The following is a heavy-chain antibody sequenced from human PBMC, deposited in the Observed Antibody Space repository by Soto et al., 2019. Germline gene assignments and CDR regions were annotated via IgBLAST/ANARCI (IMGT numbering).Heavy chain of an antibody. Sequence: EVQLLQSGGGLVQPGGSLRLSCAASGFTFSTYAMTWVRQAPGKGLEWVSTISSSGGKTYYADSVKGRVTISRDNSRNTRYLQVDGPRADDTAAYYCAKVIVSFSYYYYGLDVWGQGTTVTVSS. J-gene: IGHJ6*02. D-gene: IGHD1-26*01. V-gene: IGHV3-23*01. CDR1: GFTFSTYA. CDR2: ISSSGGKT. CDR3: AKVIVSFSYYYYGLDV.